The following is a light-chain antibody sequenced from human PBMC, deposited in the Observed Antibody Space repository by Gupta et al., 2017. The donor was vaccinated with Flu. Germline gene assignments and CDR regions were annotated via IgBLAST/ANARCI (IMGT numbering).Light chain of an antibody. Sequence: ERATPSCRASQSVPNNYLAWYQQKPGLTPRLLIYGASSRATGIPDRFSGSGSGTHFTLTISRLEPEDSGVFYCQQYNRSPYTFGQGTKLEI. CDR1: QSVPNNY. V-gene: IGKV3-20*01. CDR3: QQYNRSPYT. CDR2: GAS. J-gene: IGKJ2*01.